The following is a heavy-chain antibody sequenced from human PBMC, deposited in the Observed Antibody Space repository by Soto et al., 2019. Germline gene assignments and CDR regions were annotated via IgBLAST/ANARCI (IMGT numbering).Heavy chain of an antibody. D-gene: IGHD3-3*01. V-gene: IGHV4-39*01. Sequence: QLQLQESGPGLVKPSETLSLTCTVSGGSISSSSYYWGWIRQPPGKGLEWIGSIYYSGSTYYNQYLKSRVTISVDTSKNQFSLKLSSVTAADPAVYYCASPSHYDFWSGYYTAFDYWGQGTLVTVSS. CDR1: GGSISSSSYY. CDR3: ASPSHYDFWSGYYTAFDY. J-gene: IGHJ4*02. CDR2: IYYSGST.